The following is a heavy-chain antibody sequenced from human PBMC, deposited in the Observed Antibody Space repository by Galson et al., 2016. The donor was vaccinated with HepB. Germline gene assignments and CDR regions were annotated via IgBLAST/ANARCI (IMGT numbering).Heavy chain of an antibody. D-gene: IGHD3-10*01. V-gene: IGHV3-64*04. CDR2: ISNSGGTT. CDR1: GFTFSNCA. CDR3: ERVIRATAGSDY. Sequence: SLRLSCAASGFTFSNCAMNWVRQAPGKGLEYVSGISNSGGTTYYADSVKGRFTISRDNSKNTLYLQMTSLRPEDTAVYYCERVIRATAGSDYWGQGTLVTVSS. J-gene: IGHJ4*02.